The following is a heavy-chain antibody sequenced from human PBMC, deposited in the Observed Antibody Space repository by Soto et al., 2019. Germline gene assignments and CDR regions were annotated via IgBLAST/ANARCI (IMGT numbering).Heavy chain of an antibody. CDR2: IVPMFSTP. CDR1: GDTFISYA. J-gene: IGHJ4*02. V-gene: IGHV1-69*06. D-gene: IGHD3-22*01. CDR3: ARGRTGYYYDSGGYHYFDF. Sequence: SVKVSCKASGDTFISYAFSWVRQAPGQGLEWMGGIVPMFSTPKYAQRFQGRVTITADKSTTTVYMELSSLTSEDTAIYYCARGRTGYYYDSGGYHYFDFWGQGTLVTVSS.